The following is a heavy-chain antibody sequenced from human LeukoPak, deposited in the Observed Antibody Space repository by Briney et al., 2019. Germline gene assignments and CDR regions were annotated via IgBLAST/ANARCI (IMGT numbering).Heavy chain of an antibody. J-gene: IGHJ4*02. V-gene: IGHV3-21*01. CDR1: GFIFSSYS. CDR2: INTGGDYI. D-gene: IGHD3-10*01. CDR3: ASGSLVRGVTSNY. Sequence: PGGSLRLSCVASGFIFSSYSMYWVRQGPGKGLEWVSVINTGGDYIQTADSLKGRFTISRDNAKNSLYLQMSSLRAEDTAVYYCASGSLVRGVTSNYWGQGTLVTVSS.